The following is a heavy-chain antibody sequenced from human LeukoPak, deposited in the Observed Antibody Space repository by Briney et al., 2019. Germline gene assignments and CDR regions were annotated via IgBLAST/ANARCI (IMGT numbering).Heavy chain of an antibody. CDR1: GYSFVFFG. CDR2: INTNTGKP. J-gene: IGHJ4*02. D-gene: IGHD2-2*01. V-gene: IGHV7-4-1*02. Sequence: ASVKVSCKASGYSFVFFGVSWVRQAPGQGLEWMGWINTNTGKPTYAQGFTGRFVFSLDSSVSTAYLQINSLNAEGTAVYYCARAASLDYWGQGTLVTVSS. CDR3: ARAASLDY.